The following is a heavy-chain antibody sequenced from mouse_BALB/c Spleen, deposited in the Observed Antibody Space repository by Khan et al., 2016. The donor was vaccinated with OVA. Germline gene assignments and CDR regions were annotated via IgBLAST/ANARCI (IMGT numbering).Heavy chain of an antibody. Sequence: QLQESGAELMKPGASVKISCKANGYTFSSYWIEWVKQRPGHGIEWIGEILPGSGSTNYNEKFKDKATFTADTSSNTAYMQLSILTSDDSAVYYCASGGNSYYAMDYWGQGTSVTVSS. V-gene: IGHV1-9*01. CDR2: ILPGSGST. CDR1: GYTFSSYW. CDR3: ASGGNSYYAMDY. D-gene: IGHD2-1*01. J-gene: IGHJ4*01.